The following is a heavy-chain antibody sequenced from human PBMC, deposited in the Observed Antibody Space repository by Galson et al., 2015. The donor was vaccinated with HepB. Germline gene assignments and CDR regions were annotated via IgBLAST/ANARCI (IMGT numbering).Heavy chain of an antibody. Sequence: QSGAEVKKPGESLKISCKASGNTFIGYFVHWVRQAPGQGLEWMGWINPNSSGTKYAQKFQGRVTMTRDTSIKTAYMELSRLRSDDAAVYYCVGEGGDYSLSGYWGQGTLVTVSS. V-gene: IGHV1-2*02. J-gene: IGHJ4*02. CDR1: GNTFIGYF. CDR3: VGEGGDYSLSGY. CDR2: INPNSSGT. D-gene: IGHD2-21*01.